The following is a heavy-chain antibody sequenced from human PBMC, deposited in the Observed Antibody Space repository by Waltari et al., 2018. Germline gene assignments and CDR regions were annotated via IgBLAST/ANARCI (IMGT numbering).Heavy chain of an antibody. CDR2: INGYGTST. J-gene: IGHJ3*02. Sequence: VPETPGKGLVWVSRINGYGTSTTYADSVKGRFTTSRDNARNTLHLQMNSLRVEDTAVYYCATGDSHAFDMWGQGTLDIVSS. CDR3: ATGDSHAFDM. V-gene: IGHV3-74*01. D-gene: IGHD4-17*01.